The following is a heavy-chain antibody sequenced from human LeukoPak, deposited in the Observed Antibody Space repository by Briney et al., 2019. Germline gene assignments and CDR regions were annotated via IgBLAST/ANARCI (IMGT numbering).Heavy chain of an antibody. V-gene: IGHV3-30*03. CDR2: ISYDGSTK. Sequence: PGGSLRLSCAASGVTLSRYGMHWVRQAPGKGLEWVAVISYDGSTKNYADSVKDRFTISRDNSENTLYLQMSSLRAEDTAVYYCAGVPNVREGEWFDPWGQGTLVTVSS. J-gene: IGHJ5*02. CDR3: AGVPNVREGEWFDP. CDR1: GVTLSRYG. D-gene: IGHD3-16*01.